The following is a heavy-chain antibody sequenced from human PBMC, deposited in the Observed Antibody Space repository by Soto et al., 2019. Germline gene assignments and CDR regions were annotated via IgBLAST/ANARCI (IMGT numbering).Heavy chain of an antibody. Sequence: SETLSLTCAVYGGSFSGYYWSWIRQPPGKGLEWIGEINHSGSTNYNPSLKSRVTISVDTSKNQFSLKLSSVTAADTAVYYCARGVLLWFGERESRLPGAWFDPWGQGTLVTVSS. CDR2: INHSGST. CDR1: GGSFSGYY. V-gene: IGHV4-34*01. CDR3: ARGVLLWFGERESRLPGAWFDP. D-gene: IGHD3-10*01. J-gene: IGHJ5*02.